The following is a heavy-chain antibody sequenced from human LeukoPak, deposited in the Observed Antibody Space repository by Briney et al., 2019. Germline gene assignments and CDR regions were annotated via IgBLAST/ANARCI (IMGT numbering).Heavy chain of an antibody. V-gene: IGHV3-23*01. CDR3: AKGATYYDILTGYTKDRYYYYMDV. Sequence: GGSLRLSCAASGFTFSSYGMSWVSQAPGKGLEWVSAISGSGGSTNYADSVKGRFTISRDNSKNTLYLQMNSLRAEDTAVYYCAKGATYYDILTGYTKDRYYYYMDVWGKGTTVTISS. CDR2: ISGSGGST. J-gene: IGHJ6*03. CDR1: GFTFSSYG. D-gene: IGHD3-9*01.